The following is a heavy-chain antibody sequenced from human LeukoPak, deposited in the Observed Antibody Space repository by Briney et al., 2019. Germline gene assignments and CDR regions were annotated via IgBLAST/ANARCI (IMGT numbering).Heavy chain of an antibody. Sequence: GGSLRLSCTASGFIFRDYYMSWIRQAPGKGLEWVSYISRSDTTIHYADSVRGRFTISRDNAKNSLYLQMNSLRAEDTAVYYCANSVNIWSVKGNKHYFDYWGQGTLVTVSS. CDR3: ANSVNIWSVKGNKHYFDY. CDR1: GFIFRDYY. V-gene: IGHV3-11*01. J-gene: IGHJ4*02. D-gene: IGHD1/OR15-1a*01. CDR2: ISRSDTTI.